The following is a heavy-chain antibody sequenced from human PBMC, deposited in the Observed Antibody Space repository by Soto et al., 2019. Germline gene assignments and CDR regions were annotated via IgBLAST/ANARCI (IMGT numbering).Heavy chain of an antibody. CDR1: GFTFSSYW. Sequence: GSLRLSCAASGFTFSSYWMSWVRQAPGKGLEWVANIKQDGSEKYYVDSVKGRFTISRDNAKNSLYLQMNSLRAEDTAVYYCARDWVIAAAGTGWFDPWGQGTLVTVSS. CDR2: IKQDGSEK. CDR3: ARDWVIAAAGTGWFDP. J-gene: IGHJ5*02. D-gene: IGHD6-13*01. V-gene: IGHV3-7*03.